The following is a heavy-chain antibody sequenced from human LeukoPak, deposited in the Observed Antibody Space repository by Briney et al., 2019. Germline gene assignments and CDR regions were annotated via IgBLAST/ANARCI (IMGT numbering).Heavy chain of an antibody. D-gene: IGHD1-1*01. V-gene: IGHV1-69*04. Sequence: ASVKVSCKASGGTFSSYAMSWVRQAPGQGLEWMGRIIPILGIANYAQKFQGRVTITADKSTSTAYMELRSLGSEDTAVYYCARRGRASTDAVDIWGQGTMVTVSS. J-gene: IGHJ3*02. CDR3: ARRGRASTDAVDI. CDR1: GGTFSSYA. CDR2: IIPILGIA.